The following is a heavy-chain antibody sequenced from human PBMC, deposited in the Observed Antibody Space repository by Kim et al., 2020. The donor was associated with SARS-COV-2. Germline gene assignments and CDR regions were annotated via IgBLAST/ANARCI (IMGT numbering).Heavy chain of an antibody. Sequence: SVKVSCKASGGTFSSYAISWVRQAPGQGLEWMGGIIPIFGTANYAQKFQGRVTITADESTSTAYMELSSLRSEDTAVYYCARPRTHCSSTSCYTEFYYGMDVWGQGTTVTVSS. J-gene: IGHJ6*02. D-gene: IGHD2-2*02. CDR3: ARPRTHCSSTSCYTEFYYGMDV. V-gene: IGHV1-69*13. CDR2: IIPIFGTA. CDR1: GGTFSSYA.